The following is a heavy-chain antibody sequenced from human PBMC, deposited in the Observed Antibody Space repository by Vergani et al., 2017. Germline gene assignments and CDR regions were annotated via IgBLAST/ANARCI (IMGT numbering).Heavy chain of an antibody. J-gene: IGHJ4*02. V-gene: IGHV4-4*02. D-gene: IGHD2-2*02. CDR3: ATIGYRRWGYYFDY. Sequence: QVQLQESGPGLVKPSQTLSLTCTVSGGSISSNNCWTWVRQPPGKGLEWIGEICHTEDTKYSPSLKSRVTVSVDESRNLFSLRLNSVTAADTAVYYCATIGYRRWGYYFDYWGQGILVTVSS. CDR1: GGSISSNNC. CDR2: ICHTEDT.